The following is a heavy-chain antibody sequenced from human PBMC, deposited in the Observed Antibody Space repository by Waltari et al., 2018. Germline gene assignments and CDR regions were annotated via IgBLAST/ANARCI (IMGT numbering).Heavy chain of an antibody. CDR2: INAGNGNT. Sequence: QVQLVQSGAEVKKPGASVKVSCKASGYTFTSYAMHWVRQAPGQRLEWMGWINAGNGNTKYSQKFQGRVTITRDTSASTAYMELSSLRSEDTAVYYCAREMADFWSGYYSYYYYGMDVWGQGTTVTVSS. V-gene: IGHV1-3*01. J-gene: IGHJ6*02. CDR3: AREMADFWSGYYSYYYYGMDV. D-gene: IGHD3-3*01. CDR1: GYTFTSYA.